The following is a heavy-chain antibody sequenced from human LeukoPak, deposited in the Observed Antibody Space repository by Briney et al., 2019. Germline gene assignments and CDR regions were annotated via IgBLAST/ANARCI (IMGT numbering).Heavy chain of an antibody. D-gene: IGHD6-6*01. J-gene: IGHJ3*01. V-gene: IGHV3-7*03. Sequence: GGSLRLSCAASGFTFNNYWMSWVRQAPGKGLEWVANIKQDGNVKYYVDSVKGRFTISRDNAKNSLDLQMNSLRVEDTAVYYCARVYSSSSGKNAFDVWGQGTMVTVSS. CDR2: IKQDGNVK. CDR3: ARVYSSSSGKNAFDV. CDR1: GFTFNNYW.